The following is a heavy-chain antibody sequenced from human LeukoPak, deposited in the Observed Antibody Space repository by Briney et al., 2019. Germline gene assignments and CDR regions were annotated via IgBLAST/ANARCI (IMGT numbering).Heavy chain of an antibody. J-gene: IGHJ5*02. Sequence: SETLSLTCAVYGGSFSGYYWSWIRQPPGKGLEWIGEINHSGSTNYNPSLKSRVTISVDTSKNQFSLKLGSVTAADTAVYYCARLRRYYGSGSYWFDPWGQGTLVTVSS. CDR1: GGSFSGYY. CDR3: ARLRRYYGSGSYWFDP. V-gene: IGHV4-34*01. D-gene: IGHD3-10*01. CDR2: INHSGST.